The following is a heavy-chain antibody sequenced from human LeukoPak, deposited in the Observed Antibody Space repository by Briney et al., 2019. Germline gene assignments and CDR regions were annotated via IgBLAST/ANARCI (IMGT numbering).Heavy chain of an antibody. D-gene: IGHD1-1*01. CDR2: VYYRGST. J-gene: IGHJ5*02. CDR1: GGSISSY. V-gene: IGHV4-59*12. CDR3: ARGVGTTSNWFDP. Sequence: PSETLSLTCTVSGGSISSYWSWIRQPPGKGLEWIGCVYYRGSTNYNPSLKSRLTISVDTSKNQFSLKLNPVTAADTAAYYCARGVGTTSNWFDPWGQGTLVTVSS.